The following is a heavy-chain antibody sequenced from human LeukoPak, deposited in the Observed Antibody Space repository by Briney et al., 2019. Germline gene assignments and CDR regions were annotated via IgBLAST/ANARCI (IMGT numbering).Heavy chain of an antibody. J-gene: IGHJ4*02. V-gene: IGHV4-61*08. CDR3: ARQYGSSGIDY. CDR1: GGSISSGGYY. Sequence: SQTLSLTCTVSGGSISSGGYYWSWIRQHPGKGLEWIGYIYYSGSTNYNPSLKSRVTISVDTSKNQFSLKLSSVTAADTAMYYCARQYGSSGIDYWGQGTLVTVSS. D-gene: IGHD6-19*01. CDR2: IYYSGST.